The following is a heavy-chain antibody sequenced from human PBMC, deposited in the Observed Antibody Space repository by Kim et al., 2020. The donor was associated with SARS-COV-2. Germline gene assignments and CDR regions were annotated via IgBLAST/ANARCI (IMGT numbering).Heavy chain of an antibody. J-gene: IGHJ3*02. CDR1: GFTVSGNY. CDR2: LYSGGST. Sequence: GGSLRLSCAASGFTVSGNYMSWVRQAPGKGLEWVSVLYSGGSTFYADSVKGRFTISRDNSKNTLYLQMNSLRAEDTAVYYCARALGYSGYEQLDAFDIWGQGTMVTVSS. CDR3: ARALGYSGYEQLDAFDI. D-gene: IGHD5-12*01. V-gene: IGHV3-53*01.